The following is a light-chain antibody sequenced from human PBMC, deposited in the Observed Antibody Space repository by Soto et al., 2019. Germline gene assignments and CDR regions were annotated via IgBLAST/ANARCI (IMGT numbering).Light chain of an antibody. CDR1: QSVSSN. V-gene: IGKV3-15*01. CDR2: DAS. Sequence: ETVMTQSRATLSVSPGERPTLSCSASQSVSSNLAWYQQKPGQAPRLLIDDASTRAAGIPARFSGSGSGTEFTLSISSLQSEDFAVYYCQQYNTWPLTFGPGTKVDIK. J-gene: IGKJ3*01. CDR3: QQYNTWPLT.